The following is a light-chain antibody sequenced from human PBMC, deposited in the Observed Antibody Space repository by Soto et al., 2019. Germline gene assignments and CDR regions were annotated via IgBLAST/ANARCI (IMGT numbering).Light chain of an antibody. CDR2: DTS. Sequence: EIVMTQSPSTLSVSPGERSTLSFMASQSLTNSYIAWYQVKPGQAPRLLIYDTSSRATGIPDRFSGSGSGTDFTLTITRLEPEDFAVFYCQQYGTSEIIFGQGTRLEIK. CDR3: QQYGTSEII. J-gene: IGKJ5*01. V-gene: IGKV3-20*01. CDR1: QSLTNSY.